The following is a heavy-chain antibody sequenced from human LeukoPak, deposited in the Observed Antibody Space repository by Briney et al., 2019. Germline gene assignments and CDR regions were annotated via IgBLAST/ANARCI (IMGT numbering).Heavy chain of an antibody. CDR2: ISYDGSNK. D-gene: IGHD3-3*01. CDR3: ARDLRRRTIFGVVIRIFDY. CDR1: GFTFSSYG. V-gene: IGHV3-30*03. Sequence: GGSLRLSCAASGFTFSSYGMHWVRQAPGKGLEWVAVISYDGSNKYYADSVKGRFTISRDNSKNTLYLQMNSLRAEDTAAYYCARDLRRRTIFGVVIRIFDYWGQGTLVTVSS. J-gene: IGHJ4*02.